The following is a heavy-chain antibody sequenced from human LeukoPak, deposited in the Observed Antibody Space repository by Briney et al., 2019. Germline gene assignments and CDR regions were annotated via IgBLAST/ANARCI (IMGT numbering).Heavy chain of an antibody. CDR2: ISWDSSSI. V-gene: IGHV3-9*01. D-gene: IGHD1-26*01. CDR3: AKGLRESGSYRAIDY. J-gene: IGHJ4*02. CDR1: GFTFDDYA. Sequence: PGGSLRLSCAASGFTFDDYAMHWVRQAPGKGLEWVSGISWDSSSIGYADSVKGRFTISRDNSKNSLYLQMNSLRTEDTALYYCAKGLRESGSYRAIDYWGQGTLVTVSS.